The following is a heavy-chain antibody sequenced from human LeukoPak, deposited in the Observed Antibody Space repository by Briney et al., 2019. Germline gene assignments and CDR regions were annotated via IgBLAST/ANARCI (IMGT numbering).Heavy chain of an antibody. V-gene: IGHV4-59*08. CDR2: IYYSGST. D-gene: IGHD5-12*01. CDR3: ARLRYSGYDFFYYFDY. J-gene: IGHJ4*02. CDR1: GGSISSYY. Sequence: SETLSLTCIVSGGSISSYYWSWIRQPPGKGLEWIGYIYYSGSTNYNPSLKSRVTISVATSKNQFSLKLSSVTAADTAVYYCARLRYSGYDFFYYFDYWGQGTLVTVSS.